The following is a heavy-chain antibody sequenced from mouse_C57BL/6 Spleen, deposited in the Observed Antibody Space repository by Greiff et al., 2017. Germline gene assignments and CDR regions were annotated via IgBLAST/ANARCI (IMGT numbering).Heavy chain of an antibody. J-gene: IGHJ2*01. CDR2: INPGSGGT. V-gene: IGHV1-54*01. Sequence: QVQLQQSGAELVRPGTSVKVSCKASGYAFTNYLIEWVKQRPGQGLEWIGVINPGSGGTNYNEKFKGKATLTADKSSRTAYMQLSSLTSEDSAVYFCARSGDTPFFDYWGQGTTLTVSS. CDR3: ARSGDTPFFDY. D-gene: IGHD3-3*01. CDR1: GYAFTNYL.